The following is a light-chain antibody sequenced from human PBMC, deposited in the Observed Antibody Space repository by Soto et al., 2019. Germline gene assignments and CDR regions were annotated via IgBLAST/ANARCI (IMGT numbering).Light chain of an antibody. CDR1: QSISSY. Sequence: DIQMTQSPSSLSASVGDRVTITCRASQSISSYLNWYQQKPGKAPKLLIYAASSLQGGVPPRFSGSGSGTDFTLTIGSLQPEDFGTYYCQQSYRTPWTFGQGTKVAI. J-gene: IGKJ1*01. V-gene: IGKV1-39*01. CDR2: AAS. CDR3: QQSYRTPWT.